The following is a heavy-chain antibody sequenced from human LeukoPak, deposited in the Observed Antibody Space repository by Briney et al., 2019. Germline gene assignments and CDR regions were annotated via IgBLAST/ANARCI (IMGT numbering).Heavy chain of an antibody. CDR2: ISDSGNS. V-gene: IGHV4-39*01. J-gene: IGHJ5*02. D-gene: IGHD1-26*01. Sequence: SETLSLTCTVSGGSISSRSYYWGWIRQPPGKGLVWTGKISDSGNSYYSPSLRSRVTISIDTSKNQFSLKLSSVTATDTAMYYCVRGSPLGATTNWLDPWGQGTLVTVSS. CDR3: VRGSPLGATTNWLDP. CDR1: GGSISSRSYY.